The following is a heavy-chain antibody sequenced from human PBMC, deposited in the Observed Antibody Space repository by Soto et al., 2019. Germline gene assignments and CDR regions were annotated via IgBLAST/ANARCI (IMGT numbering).Heavy chain of an antibody. V-gene: IGHV3-21*01. CDR3: ARASGSGYYYDY. CDR1: GFTFSSYS. Sequence: GGSLRLSCAASGFTFSSYSMDWVRQAPGKGLEWVSSISSSSSYIYYADSVKGRFTISRDNAKNSLYLQMNSLRAEDTAVYYCARASGSGYYYDYWGQGTLVTVSS. J-gene: IGHJ4*02. D-gene: IGHD3-22*01. CDR2: ISSSSSYI.